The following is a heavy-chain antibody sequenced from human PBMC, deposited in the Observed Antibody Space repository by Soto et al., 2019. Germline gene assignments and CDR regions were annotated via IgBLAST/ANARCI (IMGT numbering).Heavy chain of an antibody. CDR3: ARESMDFWSGYYSHGAFDI. J-gene: IGHJ3*02. V-gene: IGHV1-18*01. CDR2: ISAYNGNT. D-gene: IGHD3-3*01. CDR1: GYTFTSYG. Sequence: ASVKVSCKASGYTFTSYGISWVRQAPGQGLECMGWISAYNGNTNYAQKLQGRVTMTTDTSTSTAYMELRSLRSDDTAVYYCARESMDFWSGYYSHGAFDIWGQGTMVTVSS.